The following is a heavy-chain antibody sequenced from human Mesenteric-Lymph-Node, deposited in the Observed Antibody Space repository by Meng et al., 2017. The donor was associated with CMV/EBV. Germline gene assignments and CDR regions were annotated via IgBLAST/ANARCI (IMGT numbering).Heavy chain of an antibody. CDR3: ARGSNIYYGMDV. Sequence: GESLKISYATSGFTFTSYSMNWVRQAPGKGLEWVSSISGGGAYIWYADSMKGRFTVSRDNAKSSQYLQMNTLRAEDTAVYYCARGSNIYYGMDVWGQGTTVTVSS. D-gene: IGHD2/OR15-2a*01. CDR2: ISGGGAYI. V-gene: IGHV3-21*01. J-gene: IGHJ6*02. CDR1: GFTFTSYS.